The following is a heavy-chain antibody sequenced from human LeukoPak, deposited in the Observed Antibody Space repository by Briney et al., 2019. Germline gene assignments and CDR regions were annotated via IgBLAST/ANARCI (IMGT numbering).Heavy chain of an antibody. Sequence: GGSLRLSCAASGFTVSSNYMSWFRQAPGKGLEWVSVIYSGGSTYYADSVKGRFTISRDNSKNTLYLQMNSLRAEDTAVYYCATSGTIFGVVIPYFDYWGQGTLVTVSS. CDR3: ATSGTIFGVVIPYFDY. CDR2: IYSGGST. J-gene: IGHJ4*02. D-gene: IGHD3-3*01. V-gene: IGHV3-53*01. CDR1: GFTVSSNY.